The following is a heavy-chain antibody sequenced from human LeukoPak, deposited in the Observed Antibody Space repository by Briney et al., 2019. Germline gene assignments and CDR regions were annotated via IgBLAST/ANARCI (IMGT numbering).Heavy chain of an antibody. CDR3: ARGPIAVAGTGFDY. Sequence: GRSLRLSCAASGFTFSIYAMHWVRQAPGKGLEWVAVISYDGSNKYYADSVKGRFTISRDNSKNTLYLQMNSLRAEDTAVYYCARGPIAVAGTGFDYWGQGTLVTVSS. CDR2: ISYDGSNK. J-gene: IGHJ4*02. D-gene: IGHD6-19*01. CDR1: GFTFSIYA. V-gene: IGHV3-30-3*01.